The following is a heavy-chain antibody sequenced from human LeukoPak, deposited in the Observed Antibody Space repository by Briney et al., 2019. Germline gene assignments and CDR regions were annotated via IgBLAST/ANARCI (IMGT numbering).Heavy chain of an antibody. V-gene: IGHV1-2*06. CDR3: ARVGYYESSGYCEY. CDR1: GYTLTDYY. Sequence: ASVKVSCKASGYTLTDYYMHWVRQAPGQGLEWMGRINPNSGGTNYAQKFQGRVTMTRDTSISTVYMELSRLRSDDTAVYYCARVGYYESSGYCEYWGQGTLVTVSS. J-gene: IGHJ4*02. CDR2: INPNSGGT. D-gene: IGHD3-22*01.